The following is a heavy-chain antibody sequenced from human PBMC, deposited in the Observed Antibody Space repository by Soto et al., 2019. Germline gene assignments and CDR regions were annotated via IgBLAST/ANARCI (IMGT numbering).Heavy chain of an antibody. V-gene: IGHV1-18*01. CDR2: ISPYNDYT. CDR1: GYTFIRYG. D-gene: IGHD3-16*01. J-gene: IGHJ6*02. CDR3: ARGGYYDTTCGKLSHYGLDV. Sequence: QVQLVQSAAEVKKPGASVKVSCKASGYTFIRYGITWVRQAPGQGLEWMGWISPYNDYTIYAQKLQGRVTMTTDTSTTTTHVALRRLKCDATAVYYCARGGYYDTTCGKLSHYGLDVWGQGTSVTVSS.